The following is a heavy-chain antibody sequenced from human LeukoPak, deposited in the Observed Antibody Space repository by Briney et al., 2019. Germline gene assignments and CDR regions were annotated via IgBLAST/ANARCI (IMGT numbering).Heavy chain of an antibody. CDR1: GFTFSIYW. CDR2: INSDASST. Sequence: PGGSLRLSCAAPGFTFSIYWMHWVRQAPGKGLVWVSRINSDASSTTYADSVKGRFTISRDTARNTLYLQMNSLRAEDTAVYYCARVGYSYGSYYFDYWGQGTLVTVSS. CDR3: ARVGYSYGSYYFDY. D-gene: IGHD5-18*01. V-gene: IGHV3-74*01. J-gene: IGHJ4*02.